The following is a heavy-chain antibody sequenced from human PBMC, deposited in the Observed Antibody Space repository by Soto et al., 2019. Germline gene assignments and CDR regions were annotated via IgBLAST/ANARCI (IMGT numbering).Heavy chain of an antibody. CDR1: GYSFTSYW. V-gene: IGHV5-10-1*01. CDR2: IDPSDSYA. CDR3: ARHDSYDDAFDI. Sequence: GESLKISCKGSGYSFTSYWISWVRQMPGKGLEWMGRIDPSDSYANYSPSFQGHVTISADKSISTAYLQWSSLKASDTAMYYCARHDSYDDAFDIWGQGTMVTVSS. D-gene: IGHD3-22*01. J-gene: IGHJ3*02.